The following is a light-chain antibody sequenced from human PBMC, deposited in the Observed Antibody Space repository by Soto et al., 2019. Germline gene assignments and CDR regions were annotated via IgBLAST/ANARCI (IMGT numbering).Light chain of an antibody. CDR2: GAS. J-gene: IGKJ1*01. V-gene: IGKV3-20*01. Sequence: EIVLTQSPGTLSLSPGERATLSCRASQSVRSSHLAWYQQKPGQAPRLLIYGASSRATGIPDRFSGSGSGAEFTLTISSLQSEDFAVYYCQQYNNWPWTFGQGTKVDIK. CDR3: QQYNNWPWT. CDR1: QSVRSSH.